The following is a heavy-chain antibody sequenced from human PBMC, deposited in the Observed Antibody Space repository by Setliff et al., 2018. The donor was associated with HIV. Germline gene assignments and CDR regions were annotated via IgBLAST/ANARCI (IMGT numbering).Heavy chain of an antibody. CDR1: GYTFTGYY. D-gene: IGHD3-9*01. CDR3: ARGSLLGYFDWLFPD. CDR2: INPNVGGT. Sequence: GASVKVSCKGSGYTFTGYYVHWVRLAPGQGLEWMGWINPNVGGTTYAQKFQGRVTMTRDTSISTAYMELSRLRSDDTAVYCCARGSLLGYFDWLFPDWGQGTLVTVSS. J-gene: IGHJ4*02. V-gene: IGHV1-2*02.